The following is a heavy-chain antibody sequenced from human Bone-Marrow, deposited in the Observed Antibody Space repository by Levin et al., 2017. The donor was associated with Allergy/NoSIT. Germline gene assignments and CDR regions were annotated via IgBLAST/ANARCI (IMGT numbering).Heavy chain of an antibody. V-gene: IGHV3-30*18. CDR1: GFTFSSYG. D-gene: IGHD1-7*01. CDR3: AKDTRGNSDY. CDR2: ISYDGSNK. Sequence: GESLKISCAASGFTFSSYGMHWVRQAPGKGLEWVAVISYDGSNKYYADSVKGRFTISRDNSKNTLYLQMNSLRAEDTAVYYCAKDTRGNSDYWGQGTLVTVSS. J-gene: IGHJ4*02.